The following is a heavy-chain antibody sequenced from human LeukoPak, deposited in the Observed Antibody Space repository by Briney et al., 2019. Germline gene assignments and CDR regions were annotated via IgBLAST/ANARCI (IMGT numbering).Heavy chain of an antibody. CDR1: GYTFTSYV. D-gene: IGHD5-18*01. CDR2: INAGNDNT. V-gene: IGHV1-3*01. Sequence: GASVKVSCKASGYTFTSYVFQWVRQAPGQRLEWMGWINAGNDNTRYSQKFQGRVTITRDTSASTVYMELSSLRSEDTAVYYCARGGYSYNYSPRGMDVWGQGTTVTVSS. CDR3: ARGGYSYNYSPRGMDV. J-gene: IGHJ6*02.